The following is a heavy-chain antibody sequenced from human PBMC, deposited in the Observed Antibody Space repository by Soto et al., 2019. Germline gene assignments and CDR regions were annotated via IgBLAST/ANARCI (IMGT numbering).Heavy chain of an antibody. V-gene: IGHV4-30-2*01. D-gene: IGHD3-10*01. Sequence: PSETLSLTCAVSGGSISSGGYSGSWIRKPPGKGLEWIGYIYHSGSTYYNPSLKSRVTISVDRSKNQFSLKLSSVTAADTAVYYCARENNVLPGGYFDYWGQGTLVTAPQ. CDR1: GGSISSGGYS. CDR3: ARENNVLPGGYFDY. CDR2: IYHSGST. J-gene: IGHJ4*02.